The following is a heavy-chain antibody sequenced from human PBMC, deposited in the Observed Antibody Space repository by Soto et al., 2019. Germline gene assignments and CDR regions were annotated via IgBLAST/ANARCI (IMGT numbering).Heavy chain of an antibody. V-gene: IGHV4-59*01. CDR2: IYYSVNP. Sequence: SATLSRTCTVSGGSISGYYWSWLRQPPGKGLEWIGYIYYSVNPDYNPSLKSRVSISVDTSKNQFSLKLSSVTAADTAVYYCARVKWDQLYYFDSWGQGTLVTVSS. D-gene: IGHD1-26*01. CDR1: GGSISGYY. J-gene: IGHJ4*02. CDR3: ARVKWDQLYYFDS.